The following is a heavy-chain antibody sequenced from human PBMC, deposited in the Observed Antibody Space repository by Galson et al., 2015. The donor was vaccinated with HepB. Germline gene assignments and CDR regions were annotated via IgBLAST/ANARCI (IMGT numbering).Heavy chain of an antibody. CDR3: ARDRDSSGRYNGYDC. D-gene: IGHD6-19*01. CDR1: GYAFTNYH. Sequence: SVKVSCKASGYAFTNYHMHWVRQAPGQGLEWMGIINPGGGVTKYAQKFQGRITVTRDTSTTTVYMALTSLRPDDTAVYYCARDRDSSGRYNGYDCWGQGTLVTVSA. CDR2: INPGGGVT. V-gene: IGHV1-46*01. J-gene: IGHJ4*02.